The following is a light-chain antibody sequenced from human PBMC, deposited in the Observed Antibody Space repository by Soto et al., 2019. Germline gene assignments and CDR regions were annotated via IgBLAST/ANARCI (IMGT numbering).Light chain of an antibody. Sequence: DIQMTQSPSSLSASVGDRVTITCRASQSISSYLNRYQQKPGKAPKLLIYAASSLQSGVPSRFSGRGSGTDFTLTISSLQPEDFATYYCQQSYSTPGTFGGGTKVEIK. J-gene: IGKJ4*01. V-gene: IGKV1-39*01. CDR2: AAS. CDR1: QSISSY. CDR3: QQSYSTPGT.